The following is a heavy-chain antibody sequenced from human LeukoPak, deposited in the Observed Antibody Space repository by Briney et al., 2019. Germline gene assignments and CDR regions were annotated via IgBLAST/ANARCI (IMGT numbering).Heavy chain of an antibody. Sequence: GGSLRLSCAASGFTFSSYWMSWVRQAPGKGLEWVANLNQDGSEKYYVDSVKGRFTISRDNAQNSLYLQMNSLRAEDTAVYYCARPMNTGGSGSHYRPLDYWGQGTLVTVSS. CDR1: GFTFSSYW. CDR3: ARPMNTGGSGSHYRPLDY. CDR2: LNQDGSEK. V-gene: IGHV3-7*01. J-gene: IGHJ4*02. D-gene: IGHD3-10*01.